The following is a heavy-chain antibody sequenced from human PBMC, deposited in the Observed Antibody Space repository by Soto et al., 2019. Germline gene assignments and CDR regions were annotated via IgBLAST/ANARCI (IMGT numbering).Heavy chain of an antibody. CDR3: TTAAYCSGATCYSGHNWFDP. CDR2: ISVYNDET. J-gene: IGHJ5*02. Sequence: ASEKVSCKASGYSFPTYGITWVRQAPGQGLEWMGWISVYNDETNYAQRFQGRFTMTEDSSTDTAFMELNSLRSDDTAVYYCTTAAYCSGATCYSGHNWFDPWGQGTLVTVSS. V-gene: IGHV1-18*01. CDR1: GYSFPTYG. D-gene: IGHD2-15*01.